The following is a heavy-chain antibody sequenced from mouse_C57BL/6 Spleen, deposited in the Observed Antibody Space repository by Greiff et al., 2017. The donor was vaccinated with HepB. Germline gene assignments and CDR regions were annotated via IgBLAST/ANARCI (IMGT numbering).Heavy chain of an antibody. V-gene: IGHV7-3*01. D-gene: IGHD2-4*01. CDR2: IRNKANGYTT. CDR1: GFTFTDYY. CDR3: ARYLYDYDGGYYAMDY. Sequence: EVKVVESGGGLVQPGGSLSLSCAASGFTFTDYYMSWVRQPPGKALEWLGFIRNKANGYTTEYSASVKGRFTISRDNSQSILYLQMNALRAEDSATYYCARYLYDYDGGYYAMDYWGQGTSVTVSS. J-gene: IGHJ4*01.